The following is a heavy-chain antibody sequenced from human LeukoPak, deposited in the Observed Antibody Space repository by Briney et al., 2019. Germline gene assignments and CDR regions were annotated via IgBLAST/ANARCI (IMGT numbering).Heavy chain of an antibody. CDR3: ASRDQDCADGVCYPST. V-gene: IGHV3-11*04. J-gene: IGHJ6*04. Sequence: GRSLRLSCAASAFTFSNYYMSWIRHAPGKGLEWVSYISSSGRTIYYADSVKCRFNITRDNAKNSLYLQLNTLRAEETAVYYCASRDQDCADGVCYPSTWGKGTTVTVSS. CDR1: AFTFSNYY. CDR2: ISSSGRTI. D-gene: IGHD2-8*01.